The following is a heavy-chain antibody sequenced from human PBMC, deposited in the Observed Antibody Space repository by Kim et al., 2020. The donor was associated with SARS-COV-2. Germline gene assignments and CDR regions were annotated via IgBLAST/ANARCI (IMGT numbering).Heavy chain of an antibody. V-gene: IGHV3-23*01. Sequence: GGSLRLSCAASGFTFSDSAMHWARLAPGKGLEWVSSICTRGDNRYYADSVKGRLTISRDNSQSTLSPQNKRVRRGDTAVYFCGRVRETVLSRGLFEYW. CDR2: ICTRGDNR. CDR1: GFTFSDSA. CDR3: GRVRETVLSRGLFEY. D-gene: IGHD6-25*01. J-gene: IGHJ4*01.